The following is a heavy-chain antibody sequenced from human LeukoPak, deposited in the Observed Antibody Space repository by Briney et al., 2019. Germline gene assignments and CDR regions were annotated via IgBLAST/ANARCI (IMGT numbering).Heavy chain of an antibody. CDR2: ISYDGSSK. CDR1: GFTFNTYA. Sequence: GGSLRLSCSASGFTFNTYAMHWVRQAPGKGLEWVALISYDGSSKYYADSVKGRFTISRDNSKNTLYLQVNSLRSEDTAVYYCAREEGSYDYLWGSYRYNWFDPWGQGTLVTVSS. V-gene: IGHV3-30*04. CDR3: AREEGSYDYLWGSYRYNWFDP. J-gene: IGHJ5*02. D-gene: IGHD3-16*02.